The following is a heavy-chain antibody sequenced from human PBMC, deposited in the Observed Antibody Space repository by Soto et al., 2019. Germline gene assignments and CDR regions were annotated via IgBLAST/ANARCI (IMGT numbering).Heavy chain of an antibody. CDR1: GFTFSSYA. CDR3: VLWPPYHFDY. CDR2: ISGSGGTT. J-gene: IGHJ4*02. V-gene: IGHV3-23*01. D-gene: IGHD3-10*01. Sequence: EVQLLESGGGLVQPGGSLRLSCAASGFTFSSYAMSWVRQAPGKGLEWVSAISGSGGTTYYADSEKGRFTISRDNSKNTLYLQMNSLRAEDTAVYYCVLWPPYHFDYWGQGTLVTVSS.